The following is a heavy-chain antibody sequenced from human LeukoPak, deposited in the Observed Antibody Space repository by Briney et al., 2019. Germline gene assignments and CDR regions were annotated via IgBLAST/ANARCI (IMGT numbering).Heavy chain of an antibody. CDR1: AFSFSGYG. Sequence: GGSLRLSCAASAFSFSGYGMHWVRQAPGKGLEWVAFIHYNGAGSYYADSVKGRFTISRDNSRNTLYLQMNSLRAEDTAVYYCAKGYYDSSGWAIDIWGQGTMVTVSS. D-gene: IGHD3-22*01. CDR2: IHYNGAGS. J-gene: IGHJ3*02. V-gene: IGHV3-30*02. CDR3: AKGYYDSSGWAIDI.